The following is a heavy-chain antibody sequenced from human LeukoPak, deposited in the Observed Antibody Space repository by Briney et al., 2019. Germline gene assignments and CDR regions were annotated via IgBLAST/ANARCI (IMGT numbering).Heavy chain of an antibody. CDR3: AKVRNFNYFGL. D-gene: IGHD4-11*01. CDR1: GFIFSDYG. CDR2: ISDSGAST. Sequence: GGSLRPSCTASGFIFSDYGMSWVRQAPGKGLEWVSVISDSGASTYYADSVKGRFTISRDNSKNTLYLQMNSLRAEDTAVYYCAKVRNFNYFGLWGRGTLVTVSS. V-gene: IGHV3-23*01. J-gene: IGHJ2*01.